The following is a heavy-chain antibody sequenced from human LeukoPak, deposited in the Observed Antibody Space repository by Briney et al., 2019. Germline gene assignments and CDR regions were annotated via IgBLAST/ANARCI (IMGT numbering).Heavy chain of an antibody. D-gene: IGHD4-17*01. CDR1: GYTFTSDG. CDR2: ISTSSGNT. CDR3: ARHPDYGDYYSLYYFDF. Sequence: ASVKVSCKTSGYTFTSDGITWVRQAPGQGLEWMGWISTSSGNTTYAQNLQGRVTMTTDTSTRTVYMELRSLRFDDTAMYYCARHPDYGDYYSLYYFDFWGQGTLVTVSS. V-gene: IGHV1-18*01. J-gene: IGHJ4*02.